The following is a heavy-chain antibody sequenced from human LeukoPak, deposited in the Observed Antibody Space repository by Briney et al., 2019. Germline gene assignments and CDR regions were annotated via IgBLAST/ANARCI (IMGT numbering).Heavy chain of an antibody. V-gene: IGHV3-48*02. CDR3: ATIRSNDDSLPIDY. Sequence: PGGSLRLSCAASGFTFSDFSMNWVRQAPGKGLEWLSYISSSSGTIWYADSVKGRFTSSRDNAKNSLYLQMNSLRDEDTAVYYCATIRSNDDSLPIDYWGQGTLVTVSS. CDR2: ISSSSGTI. D-gene: IGHD3-22*01. J-gene: IGHJ4*02. CDR1: GFTFSDFS.